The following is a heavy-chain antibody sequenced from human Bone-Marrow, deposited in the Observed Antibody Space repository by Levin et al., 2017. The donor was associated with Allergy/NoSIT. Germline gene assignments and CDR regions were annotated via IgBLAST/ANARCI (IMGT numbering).Heavy chain of an antibody. CDR3: VGGAGYLFDF. CDR2: IKGDGSEK. D-gene: IGHD3-16*01. Sequence: SCAASGFTFSTYWMNWVRQAPGKGPEWVANIKGDGSEKYYVDSVRGRFTISRDNAKNSLYLQMNSLRTVDTALYYCVGGAGYLFDFWGQGTLVTVSS. V-gene: IGHV3-7*03. J-gene: IGHJ4*02. CDR1: GFTFSTYW.